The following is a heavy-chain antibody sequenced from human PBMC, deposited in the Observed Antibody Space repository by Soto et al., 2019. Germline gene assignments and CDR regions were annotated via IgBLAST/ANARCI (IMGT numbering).Heavy chain of an antibody. CDR3: ARQLFGVVINAYWFDP. D-gene: IGHD3-3*01. Sequence: GESLKISCKGSGYSFTSYWIGWVRQMPGKGLEWMGIIYPGDPDTRYSPSFQGQVTISADKSISTAYLQWSSLKASDTAMYYCARQLFGVVINAYWFDPWGQGTLVTVSS. CDR1: GYSFTSYW. V-gene: IGHV5-51*01. J-gene: IGHJ5*02. CDR2: IYPGDPDT.